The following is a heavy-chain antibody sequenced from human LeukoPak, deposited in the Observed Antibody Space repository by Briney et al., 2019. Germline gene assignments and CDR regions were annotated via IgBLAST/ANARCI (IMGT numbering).Heavy chain of an antibody. CDR1: GFTFSDYY. Sequence: MSGGSLRLSCAASGFTFSDYYMSWIRQAPGKGLEWVSYISSSSSYTNYADSVKGRFTISRDNAKSSLYLQMNSLRAEDTAVYYCARDLLVRAIDYWGQGTLVTVSS. D-gene: IGHD3-10*01. CDR2: ISSSSSYT. CDR3: ARDLLVRAIDY. J-gene: IGHJ4*02. V-gene: IGHV3-11*05.